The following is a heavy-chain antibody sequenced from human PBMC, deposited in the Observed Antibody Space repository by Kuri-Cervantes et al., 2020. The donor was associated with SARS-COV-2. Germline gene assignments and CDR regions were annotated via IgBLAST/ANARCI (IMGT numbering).Heavy chain of an antibody. V-gene: IGHV3-7*01. CDR3: ARDLRGEQ. D-gene: IGHD3-10*01. CDR2: IKQDGSEK. J-gene: IGHJ4*02. Sequence: ETLSLTCAASGFTFSSYWMSWVRQAPGKGLEWVANIKQDGSEKYYVDSVKGRFTISRDNAKNSLYLQMNSLRAEDTAVYYCARDLRGEQWGQGTRVTCYS. CDR1: GFTFSSYW.